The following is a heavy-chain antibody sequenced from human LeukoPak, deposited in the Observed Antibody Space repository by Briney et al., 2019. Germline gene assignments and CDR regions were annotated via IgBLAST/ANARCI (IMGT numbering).Heavy chain of an antibody. Sequence: PSETQSLTCTVSGGSISSYYWSWIRQPPGKGLEWIGYIYYSGSTNYNPSLKSRVTISVDTSKNQFSLKLSSVTAADTAVYYCARHSSYYDILTGYYPHFDYWGQGTLVTVSS. CDR2: IYYSGST. J-gene: IGHJ4*02. CDR1: GGSISSYY. V-gene: IGHV4-59*08. D-gene: IGHD3-9*01. CDR3: ARHSSYYDILTGYYPHFDY.